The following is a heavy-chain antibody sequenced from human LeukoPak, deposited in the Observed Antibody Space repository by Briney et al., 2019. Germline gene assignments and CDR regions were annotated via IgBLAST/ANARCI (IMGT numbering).Heavy chain of an antibody. D-gene: IGHD3-22*01. J-gene: IGHJ4*02. Sequence: ASVKVSCKASGYTFTSYDINWVRQATGQGLEWMGWMNPNSGNTGYAQKFQGRVTMTRNTSISTAYMELSSLRSEDTALYYCAKESFIPYYYDSSGYIDYWGQGTLVTVSS. CDR1: GYTFTSYD. V-gene: IGHV1-8*01. CDR3: AKESFIPYYYDSSGYIDY. CDR2: MNPNSGNT.